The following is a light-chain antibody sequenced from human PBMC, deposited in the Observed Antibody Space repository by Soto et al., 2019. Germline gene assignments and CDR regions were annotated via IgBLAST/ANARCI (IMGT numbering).Light chain of an antibody. V-gene: IGKV3-15*01. J-gene: IGKJ5*01. CDR3: QQRSNWPFT. Sequence: EMVMTQSPATLSVSPGERATLSCRASQSVSSKLAWYQQKPGQAPRLLIYDTSTRATGIPARFSGSGSGTEFTLTISSLQSEDFAVYYCQQRSNWPFTFGQGTRLEIK. CDR2: DTS. CDR1: QSVSSK.